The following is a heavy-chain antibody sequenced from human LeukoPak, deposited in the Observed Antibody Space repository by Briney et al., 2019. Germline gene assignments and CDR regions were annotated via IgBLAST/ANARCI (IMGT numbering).Heavy chain of an antibody. J-gene: IGHJ5*02. D-gene: IGHD2-15*01. V-gene: IGHV3-48*03. Sequence: GGSLRLSCAASGFTFSSYEMNWVRQAPGKGLEWVSYISSSGSTIYYADSVKGRFTISRDNAKNSLYLQMNGLRAEDTAVYYCARDTADIVVVGGGFDPWGQGTLVTVSS. CDR3: ARDTADIVVVGGGFDP. CDR2: ISSSGSTI. CDR1: GFTFSSYE.